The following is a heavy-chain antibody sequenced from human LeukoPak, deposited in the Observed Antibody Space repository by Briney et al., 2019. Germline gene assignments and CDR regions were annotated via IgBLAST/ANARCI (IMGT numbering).Heavy chain of an antibody. CDR2: INHSGST. CDR3: ARGTTPGVFDY. V-gene: IGHV4-34*01. D-gene: IGHD3-10*01. J-gene: IGHJ4*02. CDR1: GGSFSGYY. Sequence: SETLSLTCAVYGGSFSGYYWSWIRQPPGKGLEWIGEINHSGSTNYNPSLKSRVTISVDTSKNQFSLKLSSVTAADTAVYYCARGTTPGVFDYWGQGTQVTVSS.